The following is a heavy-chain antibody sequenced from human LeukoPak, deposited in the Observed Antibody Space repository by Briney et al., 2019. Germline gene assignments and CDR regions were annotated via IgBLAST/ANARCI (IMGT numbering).Heavy chain of an antibody. J-gene: IGHJ6*03. Sequence: PSETLSLTCTVSGGSINTANYYWGRLRQPPGKGLEWIGSIYYSETTYDNPSLKSRVTISIETSKNQFSLRLSSVTASDTAVYYCARQRADYYYYYVDVWGEGTTVAVS. CDR1: GGSINTANYY. CDR2: IYYSETT. V-gene: IGHV4-39*01. CDR3: ARQRADYYYYYVDV.